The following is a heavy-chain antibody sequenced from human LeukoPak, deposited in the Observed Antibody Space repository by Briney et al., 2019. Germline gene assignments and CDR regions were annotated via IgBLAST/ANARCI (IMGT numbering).Heavy chain of an antibody. CDR1: GFTFSSYD. Sequence: GGSLRLSCAASGFTFSSYDMHWVSQATGEGLERVSAICTAGDTYYPGSVKGRFTISRENAKNSLYLQMNSLRAGDTAVYYCARGGGSYSDYYYYYGMDVWGQGTTVTVSS. V-gene: IGHV3-13*01. CDR3: ARGGGSYSDYYYYYGMDV. J-gene: IGHJ6*02. D-gene: IGHD1-26*01. CDR2: ICTAGDT.